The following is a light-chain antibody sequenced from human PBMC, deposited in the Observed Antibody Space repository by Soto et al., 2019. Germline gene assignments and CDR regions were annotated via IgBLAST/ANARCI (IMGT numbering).Light chain of an antibody. V-gene: IGLV2-23*01. CDR1: SSVVGSDNL. Sequence: QSVLTQPASVSGSPGQSITISCTGTSSVVGSDNLVSWYQQHPGKAPKLMIYAGSKRPSGVSNRFSGSKSGNTASLTISGLQDDDDADYSCCSYEGSYTYVFGTGTKVTV. J-gene: IGLJ1*01. CDR3: CSYEGSYTYV. CDR2: AGS.